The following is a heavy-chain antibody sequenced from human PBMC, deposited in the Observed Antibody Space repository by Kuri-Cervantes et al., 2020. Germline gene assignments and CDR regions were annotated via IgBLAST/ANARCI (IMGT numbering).Heavy chain of an antibody. D-gene: IGHD3-10*01. V-gene: IGHV4-59*01. Sequence: SETLSLTCTVSGGSISTYYWSWIRQPPGKGLEWIGYIHHRGNTNYNPSLKSRVTISVDTSKKKFSLKLSSVTAADTAIYYCARDRGSLLGLDYWGQGTLVTVSS. CDR3: ARDRGSLLGLDY. CDR2: IHHRGNT. J-gene: IGHJ4*02. CDR1: GGSISTYY.